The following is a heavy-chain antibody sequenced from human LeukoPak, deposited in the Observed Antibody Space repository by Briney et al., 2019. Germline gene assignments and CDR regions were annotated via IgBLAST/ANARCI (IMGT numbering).Heavy chain of an antibody. D-gene: IGHD1-26*01. CDR2: IKSDGSIT. J-gene: IGHJ4*02. V-gene: IGHV3-74*01. CDR3: AREYDSGSFYN. Sequence: PGGSLRLSCAASGLTIRTSWMHWVRQAPGKGLVWVSRIKSDGSITSYTDSVKGRFTISRDNAKNTLCLQMSSLRAEDTAVYYCAREYDSGSFYNWGQGTLVTVSS. CDR1: GLTIRTSW.